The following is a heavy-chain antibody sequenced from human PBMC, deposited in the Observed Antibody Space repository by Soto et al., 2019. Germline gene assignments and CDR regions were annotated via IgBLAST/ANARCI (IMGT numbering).Heavy chain of an antibody. Sequence: ASGKVSCKVSGYTLTELSMHWVRQAPGKGLEWMGGFDPEDGETIYAQKFQGRVTMTKDTSTDTAYMELSSLRSEDTAVYYCATPSVLYQLPAKVYYYYYGMDVWGQGTTVTVSS. D-gene: IGHD2-2*01. V-gene: IGHV1-24*01. CDR2: FDPEDGET. CDR3: ATPSVLYQLPAKVYYYYYGMDV. J-gene: IGHJ6*02. CDR1: GYTLTELS.